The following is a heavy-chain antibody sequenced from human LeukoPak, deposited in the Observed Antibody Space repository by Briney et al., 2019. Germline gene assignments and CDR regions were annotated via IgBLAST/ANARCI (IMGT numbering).Heavy chain of an antibody. CDR3: ARDGNGNWVPF. Sequence: PGGSLRLSCAASGFTFSTYSMNWVRQAPGKGLEWVSSIDTTGSYIFYTDSVKGRFTISRDNAKNSLYLQMNSLRAEDTAVYYCARDGNGNWVPFWGQGTLVTVSS. V-gene: IGHV3-21*01. J-gene: IGHJ4*02. CDR2: IDTTGSYI. D-gene: IGHD1-1*01. CDR1: GFTFSTYS.